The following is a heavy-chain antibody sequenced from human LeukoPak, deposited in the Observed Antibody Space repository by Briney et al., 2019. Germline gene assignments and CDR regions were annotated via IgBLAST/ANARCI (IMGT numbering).Heavy chain of an antibody. CDR1: GFTFSTNY. CDR2: IYSGGST. D-gene: IGHD3-9*01. V-gene: IGHV3-66*01. J-gene: IGHJ4*02. CDR3: ARGRPGYSFDY. Sequence: GGSLRLSCAASGFTFSTNYMSWVRQAPGKGLEWVSVIYSGGSTYYADSVKGRFTISRDNSKNTLYLQVNSLRAEDTAVYYCARGRPGYSFDYWGQGTLVTVSS.